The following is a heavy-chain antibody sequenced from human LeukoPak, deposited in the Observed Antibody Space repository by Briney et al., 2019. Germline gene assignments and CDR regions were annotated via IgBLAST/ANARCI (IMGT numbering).Heavy chain of an antibody. D-gene: IGHD1-26*01. Sequence: GGSLRLSCAASGFTFSSYGMHWVRQAPGKGLEWVAVIWYDGSNKYYADSVKGRFTISRDNSKNTLYLQMNSLRAEDTAVYYCARDRRLGVNYYYYGMDVWGQGTTVTVSS. CDR3: ARDRRLGVNYYYYGMDV. V-gene: IGHV3-33*08. J-gene: IGHJ6*02. CDR2: IWYDGSNK. CDR1: GFTFSSYG.